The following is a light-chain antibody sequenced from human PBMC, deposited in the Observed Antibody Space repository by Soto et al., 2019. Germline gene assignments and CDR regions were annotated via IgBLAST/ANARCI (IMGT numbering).Light chain of an antibody. CDR3: QQYGSSPRT. CDR2: GAP. J-gene: IGKJ1*01. Sequence: EIVLTQSPGTLSLSPGETATLSCRASQTVNSDYLAWFQQRPGQAPRLLIYGAPSRATGIPDRFSGSGSGTDFALTISRLEPEDFAVYYCQQYGSSPRTFGQGTKVDIK. CDR1: QTVNSDY. V-gene: IGKV3-20*01.